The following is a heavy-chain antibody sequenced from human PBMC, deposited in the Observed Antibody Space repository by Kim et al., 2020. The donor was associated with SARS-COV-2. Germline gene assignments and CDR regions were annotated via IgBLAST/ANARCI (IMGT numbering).Heavy chain of an antibody. CDR1: GDSVTSGPYR. Sequence: SETLSLTCTVSGDSVTSGPYRWSWIRQSPGKGLEWLGYIYYSGSTKYNPSLQSRLTMSVDTSRHQFSLRLRSLTASDTAVYYCARLGYCSGGTCLGDIFDMWAQGTGDTFSS. CDR3: ARLGYCSGGTCLGDIFDM. J-gene: IGHJ3*02. D-gene: IGHD2-15*01. V-gene: IGHV4-61*01. CDR2: IYYSGST.